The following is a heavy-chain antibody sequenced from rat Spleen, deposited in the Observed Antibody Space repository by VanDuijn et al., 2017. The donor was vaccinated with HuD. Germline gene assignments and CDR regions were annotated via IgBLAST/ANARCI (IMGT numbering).Heavy chain of an antibody. Sequence: EVQLVESGGGLVQPGGSLKLSCVASGFTFNNYWMTWIRQAPGKGLEWVASITNASGRTYYPDSVKGRFTISRDTAQNTLYLQMNSLRSEDTATYYCARLSQGYFDYWGQGVMVTVSS. CDR2: ITNASGRT. D-gene: IGHD1-11*01. J-gene: IGHJ2*01. V-gene: IGHV5-31*01. CDR3: ARLSQGYFDY. CDR1: GFTFNNYW.